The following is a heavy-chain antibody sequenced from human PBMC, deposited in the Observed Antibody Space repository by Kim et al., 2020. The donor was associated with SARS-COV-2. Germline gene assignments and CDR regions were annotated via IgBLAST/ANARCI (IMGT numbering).Heavy chain of an antibody. CDR3: AKIRAYCSSTSCYYDAFDI. J-gene: IGHJ3*02. V-gene: IGHV3-23*01. Sequence: GRFTISRDNSKNTLYLQMNSLRAEDTAVYYCAKIRAYCSSTSCYYDAFDIWGQGTMVTVSS. D-gene: IGHD2-2*01.